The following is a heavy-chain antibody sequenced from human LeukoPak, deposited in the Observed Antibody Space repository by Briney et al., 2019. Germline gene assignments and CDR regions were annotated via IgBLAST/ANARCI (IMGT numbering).Heavy chain of an antibody. D-gene: IGHD2-15*01. CDR3: ARARASGRSGFDR. Sequence: GGSLRLSCVASGLTVSSYGMNWVRQAPGKGLEWVSYISSSSSTIYYADSVKGRFTISRDNAKNSLDLQMNSLRDEDTAVYYCARARASGRSGFDRWGQGTLVTVSS. V-gene: IGHV3-48*02. CDR2: ISSSSSTI. J-gene: IGHJ4*02. CDR1: GLTVSSYG.